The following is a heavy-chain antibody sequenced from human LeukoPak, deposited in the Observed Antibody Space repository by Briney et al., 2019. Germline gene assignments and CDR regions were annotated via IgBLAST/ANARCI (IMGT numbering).Heavy chain of an antibody. CDR1: GFTFSSYA. CDR2: ISYDGSNK. D-gene: IGHD6-13*01. V-gene: IGHV3-30-3*01. CDR3: ARGVSSSWYGGGCFDY. Sequence: GGSLRLSCAASGFTFSSYAMHWVRQAPGKGLEWVAVISYDGSNKYYADSVKGRFTISRDNSKNTLYLQMNSLRAEDTAVYFCARGVSSSWYGGGCFDYWGQGTLVTVSS. J-gene: IGHJ4*02.